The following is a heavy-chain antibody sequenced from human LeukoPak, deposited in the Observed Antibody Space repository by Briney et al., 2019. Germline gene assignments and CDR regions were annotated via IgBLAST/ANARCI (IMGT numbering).Heavy chain of an antibody. Sequence: SETLSLTCAVYGGSFSGYYWSWIRQPPGKGLEWIGEINHSGSTNYNPSLKSRVTISVDTSKNQFSLKLSSVTAADTAVYYCARRSYYYGSGSYVDYWGQGTLVTVSS. V-gene: IGHV4-34*01. D-gene: IGHD3-10*01. CDR2: INHSGST. CDR3: ARRSYYYGSGSYVDY. CDR1: GGSFSGYY. J-gene: IGHJ4*02.